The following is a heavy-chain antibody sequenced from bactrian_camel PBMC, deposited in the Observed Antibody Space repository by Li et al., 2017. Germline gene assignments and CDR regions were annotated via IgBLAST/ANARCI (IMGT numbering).Heavy chain of an antibody. CDR1: GFTFSTTS. Sequence: QLVESGGGLVQPGGSLRLSCAASGFTFSTTSMFWVRQAPGKGLEYVTAIDSGGGSYYPDSVKGRFTISRDNAKNSVYLQTNSLKPEDTAVYYCVKDDWGWSFGSWGQGTQVTVS. D-gene: IGHD5*01. V-gene: IGHV3S25*01. CDR2: IDSGGGS. J-gene: IGHJ6*01. CDR3: VKDDWGWSFGS.